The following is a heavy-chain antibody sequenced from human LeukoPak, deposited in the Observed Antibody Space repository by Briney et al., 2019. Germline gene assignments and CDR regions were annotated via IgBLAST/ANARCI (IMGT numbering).Heavy chain of an antibody. CDR2: ISVDGSNK. Sequence: GGSLRLSCAASGFTFTNYAMHWVREAPGKGLEWVAVISVDGSNKFYAGSVRGRCTISRDNSKNTMSLQMDSLRGEDTAVYYCARDPRTSSTSRNYFESWSQGTLVTVSS. CDR3: ARDPRTSSTSRNYFES. V-gene: IGHV3-30-3*01. CDR1: GFTFTNYA. J-gene: IGHJ4*02. D-gene: IGHD6-13*01.